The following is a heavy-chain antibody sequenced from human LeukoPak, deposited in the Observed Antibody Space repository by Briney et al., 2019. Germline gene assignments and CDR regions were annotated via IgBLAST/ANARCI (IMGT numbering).Heavy chain of an antibody. D-gene: IGHD5-18*01. J-gene: IGHJ4*02. CDR1: GGSFSGYY. V-gene: IGHV4-34*01. CDR3: ARRRGYSYGFFDY. CDR2: INHSGST. Sequence: KPSETLSLTCAVYGGSFSGYYWSWIRQPPGKGPEWIGEINHSGSTNYNPSLKSRVTISVDTSKNQFSLKLSSVTAADTAVYYCARRRGYSYGFFDYWGQGTLVTVSS.